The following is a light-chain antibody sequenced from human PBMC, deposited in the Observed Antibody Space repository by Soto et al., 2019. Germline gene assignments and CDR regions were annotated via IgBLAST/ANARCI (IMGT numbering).Light chain of an antibody. CDR3: QQYNNWPLT. CDR2: GAS. Sequence: EKVMTQSPATLSVSPGERATLFCRASQSVSINLAWYQQKPGQAPRLLIYGASTRATAIPARFSGSGSGTEFTLTISSLQSEDFAVYYCQQYNNWPLTFGGGTKVDIK. CDR1: QSVSIN. J-gene: IGKJ4*01. V-gene: IGKV3-15*01.